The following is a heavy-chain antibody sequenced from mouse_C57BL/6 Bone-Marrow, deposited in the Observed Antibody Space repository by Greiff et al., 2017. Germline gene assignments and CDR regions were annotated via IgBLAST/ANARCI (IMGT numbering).Heavy chain of an antibody. J-gene: IGHJ2*01. D-gene: IGHD1-1*01. Sequence: VQLQQSGAELVRPGASVKLSCTASGFNIKDDYMHWVKQRPEQGLEWIGWIDPENGDTEYASKFQGKATITANTSSNTAYLQLSSLTSEDTAVYDFTRGGTTVVVDYWGQGTTLTVSS. CDR1: GFNIKDDY. V-gene: IGHV14-4*01. CDR3: TRGGTTVVVDY. CDR2: IDPENGDT.